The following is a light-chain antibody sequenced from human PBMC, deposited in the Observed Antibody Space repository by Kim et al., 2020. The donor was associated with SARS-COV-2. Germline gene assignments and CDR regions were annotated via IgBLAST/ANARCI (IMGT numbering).Light chain of an antibody. J-gene: IGKJ4*01. CDR2: AAV. CDR3: LQDYTYPLT. Sequence: ASVGDRVIITCRASQGVRSDLGWYQQKPGKAPKVLIYAAVGLQTGVPSRFSGSQFGTVFTLTISSLQPEDSATYYCLQDYTYPLTFGGGTKVDIK. V-gene: IGKV1-6*01. CDR1: QGVRSD.